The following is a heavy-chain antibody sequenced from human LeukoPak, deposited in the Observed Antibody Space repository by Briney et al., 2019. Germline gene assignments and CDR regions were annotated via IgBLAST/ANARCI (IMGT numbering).Heavy chain of an antibody. V-gene: IGHV4-34*01. CDR2: INHSGST. CDR3: ARGQYCSGGSCYGNFDY. Sequence: SETLSLTCAVYGGSFSGYYWSWIRQPPGKGLEWIGEINHSGSTNYNPSLKSRVTISVDTSKNQFSLKLSSVTAADTAVYYCARGQYCSGGSCYGNFDYWGQGTLVTVSS. D-gene: IGHD2-15*01. CDR1: GGSFSGYY. J-gene: IGHJ4*02.